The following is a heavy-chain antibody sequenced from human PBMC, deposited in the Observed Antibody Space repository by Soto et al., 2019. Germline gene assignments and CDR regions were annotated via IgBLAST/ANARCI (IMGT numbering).Heavy chain of an antibody. CDR3: ASTEYSSSSTQFDY. J-gene: IGHJ4*02. V-gene: IGHV3-53*01. Sequence: GGSLRLSCAASGFTVSNNYMSWVRQAPGKGLERIAVIYTDDTTYYADSKKGRFTVSRDNSKNTLYLHMNSLRAEDTAVYYCASTEYSSSSTQFDYWGQGTLVTVSS. D-gene: IGHD6-6*01. CDR2: IYTDDTT. CDR1: GFTVSNNY.